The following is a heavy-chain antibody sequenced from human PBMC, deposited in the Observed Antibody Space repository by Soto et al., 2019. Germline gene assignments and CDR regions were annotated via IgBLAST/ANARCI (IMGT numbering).Heavy chain of an antibody. D-gene: IGHD4-17*01. CDR2: IYYSGST. J-gene: IGHJ2*01. CDR3: ARKDGDYDWYCDL. CDR1: GGSISSYY. V-gene: IGHV4-59*08. Sequence: QVQLQESGPGLVMPSETLSLTCTVSGGSISSYYWSWIRQPPGKGLEWIGYIYYSGSTNYNTSGKSRVTISVDTSEDQFSLKLSSVTAADTAVYYCARKDGDYDWYCDLWGRGTLVTDSS.